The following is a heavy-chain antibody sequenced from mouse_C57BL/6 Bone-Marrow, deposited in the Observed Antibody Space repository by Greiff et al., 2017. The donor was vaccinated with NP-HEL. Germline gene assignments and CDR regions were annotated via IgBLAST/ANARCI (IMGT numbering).Heavy chain of an antibody. CDR2: IDPSDSYT. J-gene: IGHJ3*01. Sequence: VQLQQPGAELVRPGTSVKLSCKASGYTFTSYWMHWVKQRPGQGLEWIGVIDPSDSYTNYNQKFKGKATLTVDTSSSTAYMQLSSLTSEDSAVYSCARREDYYGSSYFAYWGQGTLVTVSA. D-gene: IGHD1-1*01. V-gene: IGHV1-59*01. CDR3: ARREDYYGSSYFAY. CDR1: GYTFTSYW.